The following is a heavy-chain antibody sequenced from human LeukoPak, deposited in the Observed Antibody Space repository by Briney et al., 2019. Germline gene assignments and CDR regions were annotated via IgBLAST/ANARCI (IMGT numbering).Heavy chain of an antibody. J-gene: IGHJ3*02. Sequence: SGTLSLTCTVSSHPITSTKWWGGGRKPPGEGLGWIGEISDTGSTNYNPSVNSRVTMSMEKSKNQFSLPLKSVTAAYTALYFCASSSLVVVVTYGFDIWGRGTAVTVSS. V-gene: IGHV4-4*02. CDR1: SHPITSTKW. D-gene: IGHD2-21*01. CDR3: ASSSLVVVVTYGFDI. CDR2: ISDTGST.